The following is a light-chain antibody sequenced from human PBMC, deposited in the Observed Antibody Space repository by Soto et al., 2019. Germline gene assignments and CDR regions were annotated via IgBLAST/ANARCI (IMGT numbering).Light chain of an antibody. Sequence: QSALTQPRSVSGSPGQSVTISCTGTSSDVGGYNYVSWYQQHPGKAPKLMIYDVSKRPSGVPDRFSGSKSGNTASLTISGLQAEDGADYYCCSYAGSYLNVFGTGTKLTVL. CDR1: SSDVGGYNY. CDR3: CSYAGSYLNV. V-gene: IGLV2-11*01. CDR2: DVS. J-gene: IGLJ1*01.